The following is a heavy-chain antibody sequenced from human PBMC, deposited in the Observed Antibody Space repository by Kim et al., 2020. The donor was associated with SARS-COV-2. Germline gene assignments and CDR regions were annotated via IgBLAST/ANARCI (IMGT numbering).Heavy chain of an antibody. J-gene: IGHJ4*01. V-gene: IGHV3-15*01. D-gene: IGHD3-16*01. Sequence: GGSLRLSCAASGFTLSSAWMSWVRQAPGKGLEWVGLIKRKTDGGTTDYAAPVKGRFTISRDDSENTLNLQMNSLKTEDTAVYYCVIWNYAHFEYWGHGTLVTVSS. CDR2: IKRKTDGGTT. CDR1: GFTLSSAW. CDR3: VIWNYAHFEY.